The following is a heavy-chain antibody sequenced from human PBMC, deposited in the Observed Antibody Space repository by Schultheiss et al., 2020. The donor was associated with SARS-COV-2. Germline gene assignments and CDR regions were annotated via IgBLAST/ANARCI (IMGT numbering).Heavy chain of an antibody. V-gene: IGHV3-23*01. CDR2: ISGSGGST. J-gene: IGHJ4*02. D-gene: IGHD6-19*01. CDR1: GFTFSSYE. Sequence: GESLKISCAASGFTFSSYEMNWVRQAPGKGLEWVSAISGSGGSTYYADSVKGRFTISRDNSKNTLYLQMNSLRAEDTAVYYCAKVSGVAVAGTGYDYWGQGTLVTVS. CDR3: AKVSGVAVAGTGYDY.